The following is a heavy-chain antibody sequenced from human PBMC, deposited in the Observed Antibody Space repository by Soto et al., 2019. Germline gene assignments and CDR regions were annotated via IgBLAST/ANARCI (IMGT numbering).Heavy chain of an antibody. CDR1: GGTFSNFA. D-gene: IGHD1-26*01. J-gene: IGHJ6*02. CDR2: IIPIFRTI. CDR3: ASGSSGGGYFYDGMDV. V-gene: IGHV1-69*01. Sequence: QAQLVQSGAEVKKPGSSVKVSCKASGGTFSNFAITWVRQAPGQGLEWMGGIIPIFRTINYAQKFQGRVTITSDESTTTAYMGLSSLRSEATAVYFCASGSSGGGYFYDGMDVWGQGTTVIVSS.